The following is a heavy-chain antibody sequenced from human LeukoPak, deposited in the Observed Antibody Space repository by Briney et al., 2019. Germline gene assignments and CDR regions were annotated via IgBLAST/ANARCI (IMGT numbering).Heavy chain of an antibody. CDR2: ISSGGSTI. J-gene: IGHJ3*02. Sequence: PGGSLRLSCAASGFTFSDYYMSWIRQTPGKGLEWVSYISSGGSTIYYADSVKGRFTISRDNSKNSLYLQMNRLRAEDTAVYYCARDPPYKPWMARGAFDIWGHGTMVTVSS. D-gene: IGHD3-10*01. CDR3: ARDPPYKPWMARGAFDI. V-gene: IGHV3-11*01. CDR1: GFTFSDYY.